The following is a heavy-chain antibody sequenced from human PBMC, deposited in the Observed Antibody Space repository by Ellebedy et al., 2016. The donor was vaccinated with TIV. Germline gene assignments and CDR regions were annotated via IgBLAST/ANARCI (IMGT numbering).Heavy chain of an antibody. CDR3: ARGHAMDV. J-gene: IGHJ6*02. Sequence: GESLKISCNGSGYTFTNYWIAWVRQMHGKGLEWMGFIYPGDSDTRYSPSSQGQVTISADKSISTAYLQWSSLKPSDTAVYYCARGHAMDVWGQGTTVTVSS. CDR2: IYPGDSDT. CDR1: GYTFTNYW. V-gene: IGHV5-51*01.